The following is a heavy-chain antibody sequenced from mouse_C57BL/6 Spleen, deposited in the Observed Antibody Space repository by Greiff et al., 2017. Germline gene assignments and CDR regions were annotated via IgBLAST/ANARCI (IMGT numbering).Heavy chain of an antibody. CDR2: IDPSDSYT. V-gene: IGHV1-59*01. CDR3: ARYVGRAYAMDY. Sequence: QVQLQQSGAELVRPGTSVKLSCKASGYTFTSYWMHWVKQRPGQGLEWIGVIDPSDSYTNYNQKFKGKATLTVDTSSSTAYMQLSSLTSEDSAVYYCARYVGRAYAMDYWGQGTSVTVSS. D-gene: IGHD3-1*01. CDR1: GYTFTSYW. J-gene: IGHJ4*01.